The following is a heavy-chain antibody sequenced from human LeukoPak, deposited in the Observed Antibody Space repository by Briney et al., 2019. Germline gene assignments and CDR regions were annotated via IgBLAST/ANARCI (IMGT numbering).Heavy chain of an antibody. Sequence: KPGGSLRLSCAASGFTFSDYYMTWIRQPPGKGPEWVSYISRSGGNIEYGDSMKGRFSISRDNAKNSLYLQMNSLRVEDTAVYYCVKQDGTDWGQGTLVTVSS. CDR2: ISRSGGNI. CDR1: GFTFSDYY. J-gene: IGHJ4*02. V-gene: IGHV3-11*01. CDR3: VKQDGTD. D-gene: IGHD5-24*01.